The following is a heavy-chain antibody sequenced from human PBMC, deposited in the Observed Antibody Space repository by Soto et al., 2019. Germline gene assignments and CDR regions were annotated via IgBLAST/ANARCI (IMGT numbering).Heavy chain of an antibody. D-gene: IGHD3-22*01. J-gene: IGHJ5*02. CDR2: IIPIVETP. V-gene: IGHV1-69*13. Sequence: ASVKVSCKASGGTFNSYDINWVRQAPGQGLEWMGGIIPIVETPKYAQKFQGRVTITADESTNTVYMELSSLRSEDTAMYYCARLSRPNYYDTSGFFKDNWFDPWGQGTLVTVSS. CDR3: ARLSRPNYYDTSGFFKDNWFDP. CDR1: GGTFNSYD.